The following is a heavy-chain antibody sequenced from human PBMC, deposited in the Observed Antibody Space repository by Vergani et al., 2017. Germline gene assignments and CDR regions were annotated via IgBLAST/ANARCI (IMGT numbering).Heavy chain of an antibody. CDR1: GFTFSRYA. CDR3: ARSQTGYLGYGDYDGTLPWEP. J-gene: IGHJ5*02. D-gene: IGHD4-17*01. Sequence: EVQLVESGGGLVQPGGSLRLSCAASGFTFSRYAMHWVRQAPGKGLEYVSAISSNGGSTYYANSVKGRFTISRDNSKNTLYLQMGSLRAEDMAVYYCARSQTGYLGYGDYDGTLPWEPWGQGTLVTVSS. V-gene: IGHV3-64*01. CDR2: ISSNGGST.